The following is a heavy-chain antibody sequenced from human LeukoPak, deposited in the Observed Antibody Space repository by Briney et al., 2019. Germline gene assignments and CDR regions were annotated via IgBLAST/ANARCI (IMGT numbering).Heavy chain of an antibody. V-gene: IGHV1-18*01. Sequence: ASVKVSCKASGYTFNRYGITWVRQAPGQGLEWMGWISGYNGNTNYAQKLQGRVTMTTDTSTSTANMELRSLRSDDTAMYYCARDYGYGVTVMISDDYWSQGTLVTVSS. J-gene: IGHJ4*02. CDR1: GYTFNRYG. D-gene: IGHD5-12*01. CDR2: ISGYNGNT. CDR3: ARDYGYGVTVMISDDY.